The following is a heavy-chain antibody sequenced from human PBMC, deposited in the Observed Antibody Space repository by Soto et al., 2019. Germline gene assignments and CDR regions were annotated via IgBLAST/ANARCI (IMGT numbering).Heavy chain of an antibody. CDR3: ARVDDYGDYEPFDY. CDR2: ISAYNGNT. D-gene: IGHD4-17*01. CDR1: GYTFTSYG. Sequence: ASGQFSCMASGYTFTSYGISWVRQAPGQELESNGWISAYNGNTKYAQKRQGSVTMTTDTYTCTAYMALRSLRSDVTAVYCCARVDDYGDYEPFDYWGQGTLVTVSS. J-gene: IGHJ4*02. V-gene: IGHV1-18*01.